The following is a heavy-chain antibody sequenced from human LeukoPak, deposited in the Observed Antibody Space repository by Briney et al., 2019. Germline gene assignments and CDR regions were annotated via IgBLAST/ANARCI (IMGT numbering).Heavy chain of an antibody. Sequence: GGSLRLSCVASGFTFSRYDISWVRQAPGKGLEWVSVISSNGGTTHYADSVKGRFTISRDNAKNSLYLQMNSLRAEDTAVYYCARDSVQVGATTLYYFDYWGQGTLVTVSS. V-gene: IGHV3-48*03. CDR3: ARDSVQVGATTLYYFDY. J-gene: IGHJ4*02. D-gene: IGHD1-26*01. CDR1: GFTFSRYD. CDR2: ISSNGGTT.